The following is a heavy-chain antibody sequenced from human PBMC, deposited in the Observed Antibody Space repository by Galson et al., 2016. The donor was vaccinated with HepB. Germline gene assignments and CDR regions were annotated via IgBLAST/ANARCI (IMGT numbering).Heavy chain of an antibody. V-gene: IGHV4-30-2*01. Sequence: TLSLTCAVSGDSINSGGYSWSWIRQPPGKGLEWIGYLFHSGSTHYNPSLERRVTISVDRSKNQFSLNLTSVTAADTAVYYCARGDYGDYGEGACDIWGQGTMVTVSP. CDR1: GDSINSGGYS. J-gene: IGHJ3*02. CDR3: ARGDYGDYGEGACDI. CDR2: LFHSGST. D-gene: IGHD4-17*01.